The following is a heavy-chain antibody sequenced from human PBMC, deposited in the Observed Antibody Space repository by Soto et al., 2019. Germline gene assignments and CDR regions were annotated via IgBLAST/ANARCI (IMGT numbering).Heavy chain of an antibody. Sequence: EVQLVESGGGLIQPGGSLRLSCAASGFTFSSYDMHLVRQAPGKGLEWVSYISSSGSTIYYADSVKGRFTISRDNAKNSLYLQMNSLRDEDTAVYYCARTMRSSGDYWGQGTLVTVSS. CDR2: ISSSGSTI. CDR1: GFTFSSYD. J-gene: IGHJ4*02. CDR3: ARTMRSSGDY. D-gene: IGHD3-22*01. V-gene: IGHV3-48*02.